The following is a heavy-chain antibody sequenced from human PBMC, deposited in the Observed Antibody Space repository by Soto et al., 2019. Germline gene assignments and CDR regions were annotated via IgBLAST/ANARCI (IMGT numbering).Heavy chain of an antibody. V-gene: IGHV2-5*02. Sequence: QITLNESGPTVVRPTETLTLTCRFSGFSLTTSGVGVGWIRQSPGKAPEWLALIYWDEDKRYSASLKSRLTIATDTSKNQVVLTVSDLDPTDTATYYCAHRVLRTVFGLVTTTAIYFDFWGQGTPVAVSS. CDR2: IYWDEDK. J-gene: IGHJ4*02. D-gene: IGHD3-3*01. CDR3: AHRVLRTVFGLVTTTAIYFDF. CDR1: GFSLTTSGVG.